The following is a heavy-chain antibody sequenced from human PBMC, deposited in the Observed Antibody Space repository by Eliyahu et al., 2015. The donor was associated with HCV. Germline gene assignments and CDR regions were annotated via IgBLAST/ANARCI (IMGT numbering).Heavy chain of an antibody. V-gene: IGHV1-2*02. D-gene: IGHD2-2*01. CDR1: GYTFTGYY. CDR2: IIXNSGGT. CDR3: ARDPEAAAAGSNWLDP. J-gene: IGHJ5*02. Sequence: QVQLMQSGAEXKKPGAXVKVSCXASGYTFTGYYIHWVRQAPGQGPEWMGWIIXNSGGTKYAQKFQGRVTMTRDTSISTAYMELSGLRSDDTAVYYCARDPEAAAAGSNWLDPWGQGTLVTVSS.